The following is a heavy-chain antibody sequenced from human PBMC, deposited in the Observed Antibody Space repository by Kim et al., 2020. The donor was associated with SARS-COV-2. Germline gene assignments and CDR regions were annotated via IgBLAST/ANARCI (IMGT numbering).Heavy chain of an antibody. CDR3: ARLGATRGKNFDY. CDR1: GYTFTNYV. V-gene: IGHV7-4-1*02. CDR2: INTHTGNP. Sequence: ASVKVSCKASGYTFTNYVMNWVRQAPGQGLEWMGWINTHTGNPMYAQGFTGRFVFSLDTSVSTSYLQVSSLKAEDTAVYYCARLGATRGKNFDYWGQGTLVTVSS. J-gene: IGHJ4*02.